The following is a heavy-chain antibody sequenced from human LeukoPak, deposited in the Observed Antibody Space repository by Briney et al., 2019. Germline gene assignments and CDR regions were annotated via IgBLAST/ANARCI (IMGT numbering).Heavy chain of an antibody. V-gene: IGHV1-2*02. CDR3: ARPTYCGSDCYFNFDY. Sequence: ASVKVSCKTSGYTFATYFMHWVRQAPGQGLEWMGYIKPNSGVTNYAQKFRGRVTMTWDTSISTAYIELSGMTSDDTAIYYCARPTYCGSDCYFNFDYWGQGTLVTVSS. J-gene: IGHJ4*02. CDR2: IKPNSGVT. CDR1: GYTFATYF. D-gene: IGHD2-21*02.